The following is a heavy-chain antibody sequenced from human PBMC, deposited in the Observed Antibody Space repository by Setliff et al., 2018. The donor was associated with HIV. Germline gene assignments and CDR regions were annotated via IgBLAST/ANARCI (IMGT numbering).Heavy chain of an antibody. CDR3: TRFSEWSEDY. CDR2: IREEAHGGET. CDR1: GFTFSSYS. D-gene: IGHD3-3*01. J-gene: IGHJ4*02. Sequence: PGGSLRLSCAASGFTFSSYSMNWVRQAPGKGLEWAARIREEAHGGETEYAAALRGRFTISRDDSKNTLYLQMNSLKTDDTAVYYCTRFSEWSEDYWGQGTLVTVSS. V-gene: IGHV3-15*01.